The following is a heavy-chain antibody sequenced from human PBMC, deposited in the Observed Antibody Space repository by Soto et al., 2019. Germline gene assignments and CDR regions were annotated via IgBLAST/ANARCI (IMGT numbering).Heavy chain of an antibody. V-gene: IGHV4-39*02. CDR1: GGSIATSSYF. Sequence: PSETLSLTCTVSGGSIATSSYFWAWIRRPPGKGLEWIGSIDYRGTIYNNPSLKSRVTISVDTSKNHFSLKLDSVTAADTARYYCSRRASEGFDPWGQGTLVTVSS. CDR3: SRRASEGFDP. J-gene: IGHJ5*02. CDR2: IDYRGTI.